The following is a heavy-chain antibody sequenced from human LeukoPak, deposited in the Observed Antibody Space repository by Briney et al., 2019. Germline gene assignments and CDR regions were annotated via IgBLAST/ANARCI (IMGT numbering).Heavy chain of an antibody. Sequence: GASVKVSCKASGGTFSSYAISWVRQAPGQGLEWMGRIIPIFGIVNYAQKFQGRVTITADKSTSTAYMELSSLRSEDTAVYYCARDETGDPTVGYWGQGTLVTVS. D-gene: IGHD7-27*01. V-gene: IGHV1-69*04. CDR1: GGTFSSYA. CDR3: ARDETGDPTVGY. CDR2: IIPIFGIV. J-gene: IGHJ4*02.